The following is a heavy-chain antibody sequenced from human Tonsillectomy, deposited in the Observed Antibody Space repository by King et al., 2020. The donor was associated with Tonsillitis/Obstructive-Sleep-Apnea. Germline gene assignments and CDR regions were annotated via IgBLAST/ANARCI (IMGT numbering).Heavy chain of an antibody. V-gene: IGHV1-18*01. CDR1: GYTFTSYG. Sequence: QLVQSGAEVKKPGASVKVSCKASGYTFTSYGFIWVRQAPGQGLECMGWISVYNGNTNYAQKFQGRVTMTTDTTTTTAYMGLRSLRSDDTAVYYCARQPLRCSRIDYYSYYMDVWGKGTTVTVSS. CDR3: ARQPLRCSRIDYYSYYMDV. D-gene: IGHD2-2*01. CDR2: ISVYNGNT. J-gene: IGHJ6*03.